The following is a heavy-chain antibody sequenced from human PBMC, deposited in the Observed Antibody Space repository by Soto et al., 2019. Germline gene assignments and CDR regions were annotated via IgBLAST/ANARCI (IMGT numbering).Heavy chain of an antibody. CDR1: VGSFSSRSHY. J-gene: IGHJ6*02. Sequence: SETLSLTGTVSVGSFSSRSHYWSWILQPPGKGPEWIGYIYYSGNTKYNPSLRSRVTISVDTSKNQFSLKVSSVTAADTAIYYCARDFCGGDCSDDYYYYAMDVWGQGTTVTVSS. CDR3: ARDFCGGDCSDDYYYYAMDV. D-gene: IGHD2-21*02. V-gene: IGHV4-61*01. CDR2: IYYSGNT.